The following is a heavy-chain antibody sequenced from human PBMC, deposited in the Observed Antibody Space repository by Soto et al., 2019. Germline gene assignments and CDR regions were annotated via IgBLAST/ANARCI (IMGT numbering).Heavy chain of an antibody. CDR3: ARGRKDIVGPPDVFDV. J-gene: IGHJ3*01. D-gene: IGHD2-21*01. Sequence: SETLSLTCTVSGGSVNTNYWTWIRQPPGRGPQWIGNIDYSGRPHYNPSLKSRVSMSVDISKNKFSLRLNSVTAADTAVYYCARGRKDIVGPPDVFDVWGQGTMVTVPS. CDR2: IDYSGRP. CDR1: GGSVNTNY. V-gene: IGHV4-59*02.